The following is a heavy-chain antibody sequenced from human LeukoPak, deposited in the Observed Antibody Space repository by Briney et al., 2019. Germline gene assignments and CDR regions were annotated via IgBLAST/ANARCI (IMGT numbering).Heavy chain of an antibody. CDR1: GGSFSGYY. Sequence: PSETLSLTCAVYGGSFSGYYWSWIRHPPGKGLEWIGEINHSGSTNYNPSLKSRVTISVDTSKNQFSLKLSSVTAADTAVYYCASTYLYSNNVNGFDPWGQGTLVTVSS. CDR3: ASTYLYSNNVNGFDP. V-gene: IGHV4-34*01. D-gene: IGHD4-11*01. J-gene: IGHJ5*02. CDR2: INHSGST.